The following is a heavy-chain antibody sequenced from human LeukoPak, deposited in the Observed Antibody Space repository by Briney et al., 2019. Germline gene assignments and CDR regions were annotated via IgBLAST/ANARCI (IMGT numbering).Heavy chain of an antibody. CDR2: IISTGPA. V-gene: IGHV4-59*11. J-gene: IGHJ4*02. D-gene: IGHD5-18*01. CDR3: ARVTVETATKRYFDY. CDR1: GVAISSHY. Sequence: SDTLSLTCTVSGVAISSHYWRWIRQPPRRGPDGLGFIISTGPANYDPALNTRVTLTIDTPKDQFSLRLRSVTAADTAVYYCARVTVETATKRYFDYWGQGARVTVSS.